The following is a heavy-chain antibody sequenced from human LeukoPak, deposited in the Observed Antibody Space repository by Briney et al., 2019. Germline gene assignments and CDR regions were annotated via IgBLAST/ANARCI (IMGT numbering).Heavy chain of an antibody. Sequence: SSETLSLTCAVYGGSFSGYYWSWIRQPPGKGLEWIGEINHSGSTNYNPSLKSRATISVDTSKNQFSLKLSSVTAADTAVYYCARGLLDFWSGSNWFDPWGQGTLVTVSS. V-gene: IGHV4-34*01. CDR1: GGSFSGYY. CDR2: INHSGST. CDR3: ARGLLDFWSGSNWFDP. J-gene: IGHJ5*02. D-gene: IGHD3-3*01.